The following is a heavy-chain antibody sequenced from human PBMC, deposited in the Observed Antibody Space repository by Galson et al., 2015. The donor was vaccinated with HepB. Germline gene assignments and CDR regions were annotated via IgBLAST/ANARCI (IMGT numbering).Heavy chain of an antibody. Sequence: SVKVSCKASGYTFARYYFFWVRQAPGQGLEYLGWISGYNGGTNFAQKFQGRVTMTTDTSTSTAYMELRTLRFDDTAVYYCARDAPGRYDSSGYYYPLGELDYWGQGTLVTVSS. CDR3: ARDAPGRYDSSGYYYPLGELDY. V-gene: IGHV1-18*01. J-gene: IGHJ4*02. D-gene: IGHD3-22*01. CDR2: ISGYNGGT. CDR1: GYTFARYY.